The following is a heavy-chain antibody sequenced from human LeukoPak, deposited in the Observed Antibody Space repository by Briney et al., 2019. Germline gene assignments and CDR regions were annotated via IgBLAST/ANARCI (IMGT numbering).Heavy chain of an antibody. V-gene: IGHV4-59*12. Sequence: SETLSLTCTVSGGSISSYYWSWIRQPPGKGLEWIGYISYSGSANYNPSLKSRLTISLDTSKRQFSLNLNSVTVADTALYYCARDYGGGWYQIDYWGQGTLVTVSS. CDR1: GGSISSYY. D-gene: IGHD6-13*01. J-gene: IGHJ4*02. CDR3: ARDYGGGWYQIDY. CDR2: ISYSGSA.